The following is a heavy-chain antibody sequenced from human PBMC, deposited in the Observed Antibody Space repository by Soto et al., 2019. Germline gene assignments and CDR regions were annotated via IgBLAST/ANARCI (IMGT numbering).Heavy chain of an antibody. J-gene: IGHJ6*02. CDR2: IIYSGGNT. D-gene: IGHD1-26*01. CDR3: VKGVGAYYLYSPMDV. Sequence: SLRLSCSASGFIFSSYAMYWVRQAPGKGLEFVSTIIYSGGNTYNADSVKGRFTISRDNSKNTLYLQMSSLRPEDTALYYCVKGVGAYYLYSPMDVWGQGTTVTVSS. V-gene: IGHV3-64D*08. CDR1: GFIFSSYA.